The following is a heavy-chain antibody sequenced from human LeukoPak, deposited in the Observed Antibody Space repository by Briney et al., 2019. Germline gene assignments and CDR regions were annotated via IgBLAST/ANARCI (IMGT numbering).Heavy chain of an antibody. CDR2: TYYRSKWYN. V-gene: IGHV6-1*01. J-gene: IGHJ4*02. CDR3: ARGRLRWFSYIDY. Sequence: SQTLSLTCAVSGDSVSSNSAAWNCVRQSPSRGIEWLGRTYYRSKWYNDYAVSVKSRITINPDTSKNQFSLQLNSVTPEDTAVYYCARGRLRWFSYIDYWGQGTLVTVSS. D-gene: IGHD4-23*01. CDR1: GDSVSSNSAA.